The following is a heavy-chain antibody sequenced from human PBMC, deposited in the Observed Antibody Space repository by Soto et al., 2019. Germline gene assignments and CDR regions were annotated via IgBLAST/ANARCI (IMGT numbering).Heavy chain of an antibody. CDR2: IIPILGIA. CDR3: ASGNNGYGDYYYYYYMDV. D-gene: IGHD4-17*01. J-gene: IGHJ6*03. CDR1: GGTFSSYT. V-gene: IGHV1-69*02. Sequence: QVQLVQSGAEVKKPGSSVKVSCKASGGTFSSYTISWVRQAPGQGLEWMGRIIPILGIANYAQKFQGRVTSTADKSTSTAYMELSSLRSEDTAVYYCASGNNGYGDYYYYYYMDVWGKGTTVTVSS.